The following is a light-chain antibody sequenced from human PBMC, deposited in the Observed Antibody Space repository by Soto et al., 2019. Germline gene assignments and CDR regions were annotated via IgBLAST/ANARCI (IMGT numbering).Light chain of an antibody. Sequence: DIVMTQSPDFLAVSLGERATINCKSSQPVLDSSNNKNYLAWYQQKPGQPPKLLIYWASYRESGVPDRFSGSGSQTDFTLTISSLQPADVALYFCQQSSFSPWTFGQGTKVEIK. CDR2: WAS. V-gene: IGKV4-1*01. J-gene: IGKJ1*01. CDR3: QQSSFSPWT. CDR1: QPVLDSSNNKNY.